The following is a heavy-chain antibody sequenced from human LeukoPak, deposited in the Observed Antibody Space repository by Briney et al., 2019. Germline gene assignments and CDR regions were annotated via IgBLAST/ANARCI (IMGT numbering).Heavy chain of an antibody. Sequence: SETLSLTCTVSGGSISSGSYYWGWIRQPPGKGLEWIGSIYYSGSTYYNPSLKSRVTISVDTSKNQFSLELSSVTAADTAVYYCARRMITFGGVTSTGYWGQGTLVTVSS. CDR1: GGSISSGSYY. D-gene: IGHD3-16*01. CDR2: IYYSGST. CDR3: ARRMITFGGVTSTGY. J-gene: IGHJ4*02. V-gene: IGHV4-39*01.